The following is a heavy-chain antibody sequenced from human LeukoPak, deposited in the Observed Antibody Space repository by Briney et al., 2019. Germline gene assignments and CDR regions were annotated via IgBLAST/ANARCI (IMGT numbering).Heavy chain of an antibody. CDR1: GYTFTGYY. J-gene: IGHJ4*02. D-gene: IGHD3-22*01. Sequence: GASVKVSCKASGYTFTGYYMHWVRQAPGQGLEWMGWINPNSGGTNYAQKFQGRVTMTRDTSISTAYMELSRLRSDDTAVYYCARGGPTYYLDSRGYYFYWGEGTLVSVSS. CDR2: INPNSGGT. V-gene: IGHV1-2*02. CDR3: ARGGPTYYLDSRGYYFY.